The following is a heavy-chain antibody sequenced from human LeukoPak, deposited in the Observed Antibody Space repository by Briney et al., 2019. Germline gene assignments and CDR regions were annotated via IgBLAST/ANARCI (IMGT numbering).Heavy chain of an antibody. CDR3: ARGQGTVTTH. D-gene: IGHD4-17*01. J-gene: IGHJ4*02. Sequence: PSETLSLTCAVSGGSFRGYYWTWIRQPPGKGGEWIGEINHSGSANYNPSLKSRVTISLDTPKNQFSLNLSSVTAADTAVYYCARGQGTVTTHWGQGTLVTVSS. CDR2: INHSGSA. V-gene: IGHV4-34*01. CDR1: GGSFRGYY.